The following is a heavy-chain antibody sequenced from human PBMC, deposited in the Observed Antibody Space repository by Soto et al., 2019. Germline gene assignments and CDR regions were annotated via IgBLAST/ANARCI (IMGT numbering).Heavy chain of an antibody. D-gene: IGHD6-6*01. J-gene: IGHJ6*02. Sequence: SQTLSLTCAISGDSVSSNSAAWNWIRQSPSRGLEWLGRTYYRSKWYNDYAVSVKSRITINPDTSKNQFSLQLNSVTPEDTAVHYCARDIAARPGDYYYYYGMDVWGQGTTVTVSS. CDR2: TYYRSKWYN. CDR3: ARDIAARPGDYYYYYGMDV. V-gene: IGHV6-1*01. CDR1: GDSVSSNSAA.